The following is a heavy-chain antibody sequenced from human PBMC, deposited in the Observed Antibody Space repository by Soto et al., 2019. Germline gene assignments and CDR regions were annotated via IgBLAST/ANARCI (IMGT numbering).Heavy chain of an antibody. Sequence: PGGSLRLSCAASGFTFSSYSMNWVRQAPGKGLEWVSYISSSSSTIYYADSVKGRFTISRDNAKNSLYLQMNSLRAEDTAVYYCATTMVRGVIIFDAFDIWGQGTMVTVSS. CDR2: ISSSSSTI. V-gene: IGHV3-48*01. D-gene: IGHD3-10*01. CDR3: ATTMVRGVIIFDAFDI. J-gene: IGHJ3*02. CDR1: GFTFSSYS.